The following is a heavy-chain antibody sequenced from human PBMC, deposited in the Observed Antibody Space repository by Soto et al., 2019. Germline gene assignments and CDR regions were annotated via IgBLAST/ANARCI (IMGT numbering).Heavy chain of an antibody. CDR3: AKDLRITIFGVVGNYFDY. D-gene: IGHD3-3*01. V-gene: IGHV3-23*01. CDR1: GFTFSSYA. Sequence: VGSLRLSCAASGFTFSSYAMSWVRQAPGKGLEWVSAISGSGGSTYYADSVKGRFTISRDNSKNTLYLQMNSLRAEDTAVYYCAKDLRITIFGVVGNYFDYWGQGTLVTVSS. CDR2: ISGSGGST. J-gene: IGHJ4*02.